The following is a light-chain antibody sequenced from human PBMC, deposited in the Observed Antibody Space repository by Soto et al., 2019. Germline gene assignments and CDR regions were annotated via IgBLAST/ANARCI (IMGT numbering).Light chain of an antibody. CDR1: QSVSSN. Sequence: EIVMTQSPATLSVSPGERATLSCRASQSVSSNLAWYQQKPGQAPRLLIYGAATRATGIPARFSGSGSGTEFTLTISSLQPDDFATYYCQQYNNNLWTFGQGTKVDIK. CDR3: QQYNNNLWT. CDR2: GAA. J-gene: IGKJ1*01. V-gene: IGKV3-15*01.